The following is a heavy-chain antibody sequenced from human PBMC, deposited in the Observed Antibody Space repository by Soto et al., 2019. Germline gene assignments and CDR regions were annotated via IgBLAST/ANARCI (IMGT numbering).Heavy chain of an antibody. J-gene: IGHJ6*02. CDR2: INPNSGGT. V-gene: IGHV1-2*04. D-gene: IGHD3-22*01. CDR3: ARGGSSGYYYYYYGMDV. Sequence: ASVKVSCKASGYTFTGYYMHWVRQAPGQGLEWMGWINPNSGGTNYAQKFQGWVTMTRDTSISTAYMELSRLRSDDTAVYYCARGGSSGYYYYYYGMDVWGQGTTVNVS. CDR1: GYTFTGYY.